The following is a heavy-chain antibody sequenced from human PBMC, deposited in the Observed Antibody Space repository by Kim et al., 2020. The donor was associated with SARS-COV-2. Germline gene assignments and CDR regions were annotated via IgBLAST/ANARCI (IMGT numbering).Heavy chain of an antibody. CDR2: IYPGDSDT. CDR1: GYSFTSYW. D-gene: IGHD2-15*01. V-gene: IGHV5-51*01. Sequence: GESLKISCKGSGYSFTSYWIGWVRQMPGKGLEWMGIIYPGDSDTRYSPSFQGQVTISADKSISTAYLQWSSLKASDTAMYYCARQCSVSGGSCYSGSDFDYWGQGTLVTVSS. CDR3: ARQCSVSGGSCYSGSDFDY. J-gene: IGHJ4*02.